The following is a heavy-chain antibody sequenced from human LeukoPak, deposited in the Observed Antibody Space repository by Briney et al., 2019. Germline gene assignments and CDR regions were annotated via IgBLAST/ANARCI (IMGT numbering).Heavy chain of an antibody. J-gene: IGHJ5*02. CDR3: ASVTRYCSGGSCYSGWFDP. D-gene: IGHD2-15*01. CDR2: ISAYNGNT. V-gene: IGHV1-18*01. CDR1: GYTFTSYG. Sequence: ASVNVFCKASGYTFTSYGISWVRQAPGQGLEGMGWISAYNGNTNYAQKLQGRVTMTTDKSTSTAYMELRSLRSDDTAVYYCASVTRYCSGGSCYSGWFDPWGQGTLVTVSS.